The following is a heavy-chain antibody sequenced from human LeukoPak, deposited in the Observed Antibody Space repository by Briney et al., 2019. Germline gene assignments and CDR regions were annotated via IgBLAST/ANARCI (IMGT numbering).Heavy chain of an antibody. J-gene: IGHJ4*02. Sequence: MASETLSLTCAVSSGSISSSNWWSWVRQPPGKGLEWIGEINHSGSTNYNPSLKSRVTISVDKSKNQFSLKLSSVTAADTAVYYCARDVRYCSSTSCYSLFNYWGQGTLVTVSS. CDR1: SGSISSSNW. CDR3: ARDVRYCSSTSCYSLFNY. CDR2: INHSGST. D-gene: IGHD2-2*01. V-gene: IGHV4-4*02.